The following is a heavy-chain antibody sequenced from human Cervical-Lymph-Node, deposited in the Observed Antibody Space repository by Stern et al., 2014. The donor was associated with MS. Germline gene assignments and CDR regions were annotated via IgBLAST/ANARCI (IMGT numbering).Heavy chain of an antibody. Sequence: VQLLESGAEVKKPGSSVKVSCKASGGTFSNYATSWVRQAPGQGLEWMGGIVPLFGKPHYAQKFPGRVTITADESTSTAYMDLSSLRSEDTAVYYCASPLTATSVPFGYYGMDVWGQGTTVTVS. D-gene: IGHD4-17*01. J-gene: IGHJ6*02. CDR3: ASPLTATSVPFGYYGMDV. CDR1: GGTFSNYA. V-gene: IGHV1-69*01. CDR2: IVPLFGKP.